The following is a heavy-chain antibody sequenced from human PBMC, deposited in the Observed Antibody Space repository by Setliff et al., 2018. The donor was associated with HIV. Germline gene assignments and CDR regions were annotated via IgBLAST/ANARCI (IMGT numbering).Heavy chain of an antibody. J-gene: IGHJ4*02. V-gene: IGHV3-53*01. D-gene: IGHD3-10*01. CDR3: ARVRFGSLDY. CDR1: GITVSGIY. CDR2: INGGTTT. Sequence: GGSLRLSCVASGITVSGIYMTWVRQAPGKGLEWVSVINGGTTTYYADSMKGRFTISRDNAMNSLYLQMDNLRAEDTAVYYCARVRFGSLDYCGQGTLVTVSS.